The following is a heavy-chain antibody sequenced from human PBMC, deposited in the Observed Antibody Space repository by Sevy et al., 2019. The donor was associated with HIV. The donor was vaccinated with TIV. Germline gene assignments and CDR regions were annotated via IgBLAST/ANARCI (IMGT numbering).Heavy chain of an antibody. CDR1: GGSISSYY. Sequence: SETLSLTCTVSGGSISSYYWSWIRQPPGKGLEWIGYIHYSGSTNYNPSLKSRVTISLDTSKNQFSLKLSSVTAVDTAVYYCARGIQQWLYYFDYWGQGTLVTVSS. D-gene: IGHD5-18*01. V-gene: IGHV4-59*01. CDR3: ARGIQQWLYYFDY. CDR2: IHYSGST. J-gene: IGHJ4*02.